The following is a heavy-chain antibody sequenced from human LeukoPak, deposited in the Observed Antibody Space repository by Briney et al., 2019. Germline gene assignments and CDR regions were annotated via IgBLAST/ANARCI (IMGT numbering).Heavy chain of an antibody. CDR2: INTNTGNP. J-gene: IGHJ5*02. CDR1: GYTFTSYA. Sequence: ASVKVSCKASGYTFTSYAMNWVRQAPGQGLEWMGWINTNTGNPTYAQGFTGRFVFSLDTSVSTAYLQISSLKAEDTAVYYCARDRITMVRGVRWGNWFGPWGQGTLVTVSS. D-gene: IGHD3-10*01. V-gene: IGHV7-4-1*02. CDR3: ARDRITMVRGVRWGNWFGP.